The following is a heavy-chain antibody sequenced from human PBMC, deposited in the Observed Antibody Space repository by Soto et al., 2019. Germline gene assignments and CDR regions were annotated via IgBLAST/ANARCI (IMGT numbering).Heavy chain of an antibody. V-gene: IGHV4-4*02. D-gene: IGHD5-18*01. CDR1: VDSISISVW. Sequence: SENLYVTCDASVDSISISVWWTWFRQHPVKELEWNVEVFHTGNTNDNPPLKSRVTMSVDTSTNEFSLKVTSVTDADAAIYYCSMTARVRFDYWGQGAMVTDCS. CDR2: VFHTGNT. J-gene: IGHJ4*02. CDR3: SMTARVRFDY.